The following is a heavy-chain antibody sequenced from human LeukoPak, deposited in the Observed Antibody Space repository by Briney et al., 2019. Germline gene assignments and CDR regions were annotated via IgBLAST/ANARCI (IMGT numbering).Heavy chain of an antibody. CDR1: GFIFSNYG. Sequence: GGSLTLSCAASGFIFSNYGFHWVRQAPGKGLERVAAIFYDGSDKFYTDSVKGRFTISRDNSKNTLYLQMNSLRAEDTAVYYCARDRQEQHEVGSGNQLYNWFDSWGQGTLVSVSS. V-gene: IGHV3-33*01. CDR2: IFYDGSDK. CDR3: ARDRQEQHEVGSGNQLYNWFDS. D-gene: IGHD1-26*01. J-gene: IGHJ5*01.